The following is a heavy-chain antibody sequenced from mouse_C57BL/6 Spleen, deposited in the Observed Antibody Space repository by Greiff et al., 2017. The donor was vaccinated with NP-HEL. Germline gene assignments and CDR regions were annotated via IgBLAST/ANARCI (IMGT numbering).Heavy chain of an antibody. CDR1: GYTFTSYW. Sequence: VQLQQSGAELVKPGASVKLSCKASGYTFTSYWMHWVKQRPGQGLEWIGMIHPNSGSTNYNEKFKSKATLTVDKSSSTAYMQRSSLTSEDSAVYYCARRAGFDYWGQGTTLTVSS. CDR2: IHPNSGST. CDR3: ARRAGFDY. D-gene: IGHD3-1*01. J-gene: IGHJ2*01. V-gene: IGHV1-64*01.